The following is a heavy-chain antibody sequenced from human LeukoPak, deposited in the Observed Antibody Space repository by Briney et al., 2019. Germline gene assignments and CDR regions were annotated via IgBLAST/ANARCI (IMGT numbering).Heavy chain of an antibody. CDR2: ISAYNGNT. CDR1: GYTFTSYG. J-gene: IGHJ4*02. D-gene: IGHD1-26*01. V-gene: IGHV1-18*01. Sequence: ASVKVSCKASGYTFTSYGISWVRQAPGQGLEWMGWISAYNGNTNYAQKLQGRVTITRNTSISTAYMELRSLRSEDTAVYYCARGRIAGGWVLKYWGQGTLVTVSS. CDR3: ARGRIAGGWVLKY.